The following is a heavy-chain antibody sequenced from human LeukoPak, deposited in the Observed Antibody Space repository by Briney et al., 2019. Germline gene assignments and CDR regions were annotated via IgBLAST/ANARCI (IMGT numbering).Heavy chain of an antibody. V-gene: IGHV3-48*01. D-gene: IGHD3-3*01. J-gene: IGHJ4*02. Sequence: GGSLRLSCAASGFTFSSYSMNWVRQAPGKGLEWVSYISSSSSAIYYADSVKGRFTISRDYAKNSLYLQMNSLRAEDTAVYYCAREEPDFWSGYWGQGTLVTVSS. CDR3: AREEPDFWSGY. CDR2: ISSSSSAI. CDR1: GFTFSSYS.